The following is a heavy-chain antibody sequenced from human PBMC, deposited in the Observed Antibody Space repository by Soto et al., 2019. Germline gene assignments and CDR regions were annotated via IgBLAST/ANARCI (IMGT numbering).Heavy chain of an antibody. CDR2: IKQDGSEK. Sequence: EVQLVESGGGLVQPGGSLRLSCAASGFTFSSYWMSWVRQAPGKGLEWVANIKQDGSEKYYVDSVKGRFTISRDNAKNSLYLQMNSLRAEDTAVYYCAREDNSTPSPQTNYYGMDVWGQGTTVTVSS. CDR1: GFTFSSYW. V-gene: IGHV3-7*03. J-gene: IGHJ6*02. D-gene: IGHD6-13*01. CDR3: AREDNSTPSPQTNYYGMDV.